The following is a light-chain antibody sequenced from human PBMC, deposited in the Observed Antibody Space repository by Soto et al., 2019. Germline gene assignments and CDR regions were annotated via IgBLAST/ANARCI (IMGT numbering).Light chain of an antibody. CDR1: QSVSSSY. Sequence: PGERVTLSCRASQSVSSSYLTWYQQKPGQAPRLLIYGASTRATGIPARFSGSGSGTDFTLTISSLQPEDFAVYICQQYGTSPRTFGQGTRLEIK. J-gene: IGKJ5*01. CDR3: QQYGTSPRT. V-gene: IGKV3-20*01. CDR2: GAS.